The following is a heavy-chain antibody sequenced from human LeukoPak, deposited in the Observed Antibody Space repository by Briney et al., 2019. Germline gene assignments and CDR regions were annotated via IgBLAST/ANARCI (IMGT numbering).Heavy chain of an antibody. CDR2: ISSSSSYI. CDR3: ARDPVDSGWLDY. CDR1: GFTFSSYS. J-gene: IGHJ4*02. Sequence: GGSLRLSCAASGFTFSSYSMNWVRQAPGKGLEWVSSISSSSSYIHYADSVKGRFTISRDNAKNSLYLQMNSLRAEDTAVYYCARDPVDSGWLDYWGQGTLVTVSS. D-gene: IGHD5-12*01. V-gene: IGHV3-21*01.